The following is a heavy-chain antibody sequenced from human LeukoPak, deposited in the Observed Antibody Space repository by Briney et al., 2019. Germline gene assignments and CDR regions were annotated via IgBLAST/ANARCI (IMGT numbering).Heavy chain of an antibody. CDR3: ARPAWGQQLDPLDF. CDR2: ISFDGFNK. V-gene: IGHV3-30*03. Sequence: GRSLRLSCAASGFTFSNYGMHWVRQAPGKGLEWVAVISFDGFNKYYADSVKGRFTISRDNSKNTLYLQMNSLRAGDTALYYCARPAWGQQLDPLDFWGQGTLVTVSS. CDR1: GFTFSNYG. D-gene: IGHD6-13*01. J-gene: IGHJ4*02.